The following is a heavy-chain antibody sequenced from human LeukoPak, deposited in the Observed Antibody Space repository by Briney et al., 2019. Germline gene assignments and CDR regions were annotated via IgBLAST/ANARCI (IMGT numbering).Heavy chain of an antibody. CDR3: AKVVGNYDILTGYHIDY. V-gene: IGHV3-23*01. Sequence: GGSLRLSCAASGFTFSSYAMSWVRQAPGKGLEWVSAISGSGGSTYYADSVKGRFTISRDNSKNTLYLQMNSLRAEDTAVYYCAKVVGNYDILTGYHIDYWGRGTLVTVSS. CDR1: GFTFSSYA. CDR2: ISGSGGST. D-gene: IGHD3-9*01. J-gene: IGHJ4*02.